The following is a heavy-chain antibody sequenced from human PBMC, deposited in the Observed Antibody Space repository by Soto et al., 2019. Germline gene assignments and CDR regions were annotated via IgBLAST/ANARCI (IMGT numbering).Heavy chain of an antibody. J-gene: IGHJ5*02. V-gene: IGHV4-59*08. CDR3: ARHFRGFEYQLLMIYSWFDP. Sequence: PSETLSLTCAVSGGSISSYYWSWIRQPPGKGLEWIGYIYYSGSTNYNPSLKSRVTISVDTSKNQFSLKLSSVTAADTAVYYCARHFRGFEYQLLMIYSWFDPWGQGTLVTVSS. CDR1: GGSISSYY. CDR2: IYYSGST. D-gene: IGHD2-2*01.